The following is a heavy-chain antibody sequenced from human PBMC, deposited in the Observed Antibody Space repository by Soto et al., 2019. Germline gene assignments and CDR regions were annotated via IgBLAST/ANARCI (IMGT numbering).Heavy chain of an antibody. V-gene: IGHV1-2*04. Sequence: ASVKVSCKASGYTFTGYYMHWVRQAPGQGLEWMGWINPNSGGTNYAQKFQGWVTMTRDTSISTAYMELSRLRSDDTAVYYCAREVVMVRGVIKSRWFDPWGQGTLVTVS. CDR3: AREVVMVRGVIKSRWFDP. CDR2: INPNSGGT. J-gene: IGHJ5*02. D-gene: IGHD3-10*01. CDR1: GYTFTGYY.